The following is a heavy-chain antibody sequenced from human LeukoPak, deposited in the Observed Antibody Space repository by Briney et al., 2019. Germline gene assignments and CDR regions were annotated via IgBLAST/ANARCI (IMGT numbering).Heavy chain of an antibody. CDR1: GYTFTGYY. D-gene: IGHD3-9*01. J-gene: IGHJ4*02. CDR2: INANSGAT. Sequence: ASVKVSCKASGYTFTGYYMHWVRQAPGQGLVWMGWINANSGATNYAQKFQGRVTMTRGTSISTAYMELSRLRSDDTAVYYCARSSRYDIWTGYPYWGQGTLVTVSP. V-gene: IGHV1-2*02. CDR3: ARSSRYDIWTGYPY.